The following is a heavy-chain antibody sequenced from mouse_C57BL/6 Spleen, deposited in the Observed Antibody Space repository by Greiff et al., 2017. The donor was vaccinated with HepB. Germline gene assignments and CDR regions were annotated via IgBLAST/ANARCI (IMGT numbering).Heavy chain of an antibody. CDR1: GYAFSSSW. CDR3: ARAGGSSYADY. J-gene: IGHJ2*01. Sequence: QVQLQQSGPELVKPGASVKISCKASGYAFSSSWMNWVKQRPGKGLEWIGRIYPGDGDTNYNGKFKGKATLTADKSSSTAYMQLSSLTSEDSAVYFCARAGGSSYADYWGQGTTLTVSS. V-gene: IGHV1-82*01. D-gene: IGHD1-1*01. CDR2: IYPGDGDT.